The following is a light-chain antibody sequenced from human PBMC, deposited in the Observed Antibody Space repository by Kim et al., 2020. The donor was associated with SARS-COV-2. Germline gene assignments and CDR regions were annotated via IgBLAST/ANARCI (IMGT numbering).Light chain of an antibody. CDR3: QTWGTGIRV. J-gene: IGLJ3*02. CDR2: LNSDGSH. CDR1: SGHSSYA. Sequence: SVKLTCTRSSGHSSYAIAWHQQQPEKGPRYLMNLNSDGSHSKGDGIPDRVSGSSSGAERYLTISSLQSEDEADYYCQTWGTGIRVFGGGTKLTVL. V-gene: IGLV4-69*01.